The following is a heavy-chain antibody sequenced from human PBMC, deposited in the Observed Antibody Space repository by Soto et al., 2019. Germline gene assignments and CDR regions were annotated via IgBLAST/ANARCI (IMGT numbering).Heavy chain of an antibody. CDR1: GGSISGYY. D-gene: IGHD1-1*01. CDR2: IYYSGRT. V-gene: IGHV4-59*01. Sequence: SETLSLTCTVSGGSISGYYWSWIRQPPGKGLKSIGFIYYSGRTNYNPSHKSRVKKSVDTSKNHFSLKLSFVTAADTAVYYCARWNEGFDYWAQGTLVTVS. J-gene: IGHJ4*02. CDR3: ARWNEGFDY.